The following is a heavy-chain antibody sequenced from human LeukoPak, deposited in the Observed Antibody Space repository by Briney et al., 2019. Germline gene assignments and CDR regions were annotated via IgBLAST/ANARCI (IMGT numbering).Heavy chain of an antibody. CDR3: ATLDSSGWYYFDY. J-gene: IGHJ4*02. V-gene: IGHV3-23*01. D-gene: IGHD6-19*01. Sequence: GGSLRLSCAASGFTFSSYAMSWVRQAPGKGLEWVSAISGSGGSTYYADSVRGRFTISRDNSKNTLYLQMNSLRAEDTAVYYCATLDSSGWYYFDYWGQGTLVTVSS. CDR1: GFTFSSYA. CDR2: ISGSGGST.